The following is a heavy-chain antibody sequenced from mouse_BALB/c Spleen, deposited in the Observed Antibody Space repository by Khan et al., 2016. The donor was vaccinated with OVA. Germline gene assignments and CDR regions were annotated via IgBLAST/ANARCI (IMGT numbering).Heavy chain of an antibody. CDR1: GFTFSRYT. J-gene: IGHJ4*01. CDR2: ISRGGSYT. V-gene: IGHV5-6-4*01. D-gene: IGHD2-5*01. CDR3: TREEYYYSNPYAMDY. Sequence: EVKLVESGGGLVKPGGSLKLSCAASGFTFSRYTMSWVRQTPEQSLEWVATISRGGSYTYYLGSVEGRSTLSRDNASNTPYLELTSLKSEDTAVYYCTREEYYYSNPYAMDYWGQGTSVTVSS.